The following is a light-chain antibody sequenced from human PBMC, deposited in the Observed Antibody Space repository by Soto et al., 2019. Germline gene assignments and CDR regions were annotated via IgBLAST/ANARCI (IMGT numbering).Light chain of an antibody. CDR3: QPWDSAIRV. V-gene: IGLV4-69*01. CDR2: INSDGSH. Sequence: QSVLAQSPSASASLGASVKLTCTLTSGPSSYTIAWHQQQPGRGPRYLMKINSDGSHMKGDGIPARFSGSSSESERHLTISNVQSEDEADYYCQPWDSAIRVFGGGTQLTVL. CDR1: SGPSSYT. J-gene: IGLJ7*01.